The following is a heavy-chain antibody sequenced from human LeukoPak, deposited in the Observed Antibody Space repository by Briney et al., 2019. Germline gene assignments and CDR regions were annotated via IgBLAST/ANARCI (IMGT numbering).Heavy chain of an antibody. J-gene: IGHJ4*02. V-gene: IGHV1-69*04. CDR2: IIPILGIA. CDR3: ARDEGIAAAGSIDY. Sequence: SVKVSCKASGGTFSSYTISRVRQAPGQGLEWMGRIIPILGIANYAQKFQGRVTITADKSTSTAYMELSSLRSEDTAVYYCARDEGIAAAGSIDYWGQGTLVTVSS. CDR1: GGTFSSYT. D-gene: IGHD6-13*01.